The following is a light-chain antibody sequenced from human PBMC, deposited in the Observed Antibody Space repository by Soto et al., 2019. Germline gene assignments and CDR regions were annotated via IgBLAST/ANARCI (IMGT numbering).Light chain of an antibody. Sequence: QSALTQSRSVSGSPGQSVTISCTGTSSDVGGYYYVSWYQQLPGKAPKLMISEVSNRPSGVSNRFSGSKSGNTASLTISGLQAEDEADYYCSSYTAGGTIFGTGTKLTVL. CDR1: SSDVGGYYY. J-gene: IGLJ1*01. CDR2: EVS. V-gene: IGLV2-14*01. CDR3: SSYTAGGTI.